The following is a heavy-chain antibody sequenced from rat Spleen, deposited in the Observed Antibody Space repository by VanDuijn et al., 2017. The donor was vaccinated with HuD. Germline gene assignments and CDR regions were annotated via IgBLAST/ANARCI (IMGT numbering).Heavy chain of an antibody. Sequence: QVQLKESGPGLVQPSQTLSLTCNVSGFSLISYAVNWVRQPLGQGLVWMGTIWTGGSTNYNSAVQSRLSISRDTSKSQVFLKMNSLQTEDTAMYFCATNPHYDWYFDFWGPGTMVTVSS. CDR2: IWTGGST. CDR3: ATNPHYDWYFDF. D-gene: IGHD3-4*01. J-gene: IGHJ1*01. V-gene: IGHV2-72*01. CDR1: GFSLISYA.